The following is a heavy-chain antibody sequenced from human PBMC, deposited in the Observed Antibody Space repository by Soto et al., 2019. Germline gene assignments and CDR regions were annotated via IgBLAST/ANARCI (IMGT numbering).Heavy chain of an antibody. D-gene: IGHD6-13*01. CDR3: AKELDGAAAGPTNFYGRDV. CDR1: GFTFSSYA. J-gene: IGHJ6*02. Sequence: EVQLLESGGGLVQPGGSLRLSCAASGFTFSSYAMSWVRQAPGKGLEWVSVISGSGDSTYYADSVRGRFTISRDNSKNTLYLQMNSLRAEDTAVYYCAKELDGAAAGPTNFYGRDVWGQGTTVTVSS. CDR2: ISGSGDST. V-gene: IGHV3-23*01.